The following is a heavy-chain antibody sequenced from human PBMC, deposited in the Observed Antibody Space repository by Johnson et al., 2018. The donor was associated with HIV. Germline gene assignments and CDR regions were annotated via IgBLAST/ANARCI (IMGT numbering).Heavy chain of an antibody. V-gene: IGHV3-20*04. CDR2: IDWNGGSS. D-gene: IGHD6-13*01. CDR3: ARGAYSSSWHASDASDI. CDR1: GFTVSSNE. Sequence: EQLVESGGGLVQPGGSLRLSCAASGFTVSSNEMSWVRQAPGKGLEWVSGIDWNGGSSGYADSVKGRFSISRDNGKNSLYLQMNSLRAEDTALYYCARGAYSSSWHASDASDIWGQGTMVTVSS. J-gene: IGHJ3*02.